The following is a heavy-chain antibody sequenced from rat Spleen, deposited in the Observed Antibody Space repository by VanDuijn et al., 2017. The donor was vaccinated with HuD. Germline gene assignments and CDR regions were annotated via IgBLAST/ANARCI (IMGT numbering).Heavy chain of an antibody. Sequence: EVQLVESGGGLVQPGRSLKLSCAASGFTFSNYYMAWVRQAPTKGLEWVAYISTGGVNTYYRDSVKGRFTVSSDNAKSTLNLQMDSLRSEDTATYYCSKRGWYYFDYWGQGVMVTVSS. CDR3: SKRGWYYFDY. CDR1: GFTFSNYY. CDR2: ISTGGVNT. J-gene: IGHJ2*01. V-gene: IGHV5-25*01.